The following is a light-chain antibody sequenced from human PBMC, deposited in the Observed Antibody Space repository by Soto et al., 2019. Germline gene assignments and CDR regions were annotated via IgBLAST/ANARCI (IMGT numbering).Light chain of an antibody. CDR3: QQYDNWPLT. Sequence: EIVMTQSPATLPVSPGERATFSCRASQSVNSRLAWYQQNPGQAPRLLIYGASTRATGVPARFSGSGSGTEFTLTINSLQSEDVAVYYCQQYDNWPLTFVGGTKVEIK. CDR1: QSVNSR. V-gene: IGKV3-15*01. CDR2: GAS. J-gene: IGKJ4*01.